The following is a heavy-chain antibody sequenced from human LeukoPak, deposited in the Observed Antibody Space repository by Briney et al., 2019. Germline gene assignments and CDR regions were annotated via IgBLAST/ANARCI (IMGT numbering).Heavy chain of an antibody. D-gene: IGHD6-19*01. CDR1: GFTFSSYE. J-gene: IGHJ3*02. Sequence: PGGSLRLSCAASGFTFSSYEMNWVRQAPGKGLEWVSYISSSGSTIYYADSVKGRFTISRDNAKNSLYLQMNSLRAEDTAVYYCARDRGSGWDDAFDIWGQGTMVTVSS. V-gene: IGHV3-48*03. CDR3: ARDRGSGWDDAFDI. CDR2: ISSSGSTI.